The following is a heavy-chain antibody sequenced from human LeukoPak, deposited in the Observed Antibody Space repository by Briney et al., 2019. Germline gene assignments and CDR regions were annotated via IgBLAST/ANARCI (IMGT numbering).Heavy chain of an antibody. CDR1: GFTFGDYA. D-gene: IGHD3-10*01. Sequence: GGSLRLSCAVSGFTFGDYAMSWFRQAPGKGLEWVGFIRSNAYGGTKEYGASVKGRFTISRDDSKNVAYLQMNSLKTEDTAVYFCTSQKDYYGSGSYLTFDPWGQGTLVSVPS. J-gene: IGHJ5*02. V-gene: IGHV3-49*03. CDR3: TSQKDYYGSGSYLTFDP. CDR2: IRSNAYGGTK.